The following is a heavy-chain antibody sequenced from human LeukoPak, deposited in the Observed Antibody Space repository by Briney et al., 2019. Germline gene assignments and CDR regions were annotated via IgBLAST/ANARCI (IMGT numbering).Heavy chain of an antibody. CDR3: ARQGYSGYDWGGFDY. V-gene: IGHV4-34*01. CDR1: GGSFSGYY. CDR2: INHSGST. D-gene: IGHD5-12*01. J-gene: IGHJ4*02. Sequence: SETLSLTCAVYGGSFSGYYWSWIRQPPGKGLEWIGEINHSGSTNYNPSLKSRVTISVDTSKNQFSLKLSSVTAADTAVYYCARQGYSGYDWGGFDYWGQGTLVTVSS.